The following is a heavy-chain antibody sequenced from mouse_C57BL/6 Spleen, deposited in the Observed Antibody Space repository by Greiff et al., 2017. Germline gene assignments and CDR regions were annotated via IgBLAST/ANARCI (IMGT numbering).Heavy chain of an antibody. CDR1: GYTFTSYW. J-gene: IGHJ4*01. CDR3: ARAYSTVVATEGYYYAMED. Sequence: QVQLQQPGAELVKPGASVKMSCKASGYTFTSYWITWVKQRPGQGLEWIGDIYPGSGSTNYNEKFKSKATLTVDTSSSTAYMQLSSLTSVDSAVYYCARAYSTVVATEGYYYAMEDRGKRVSVTVAT. CDR2: IYPGSGST. V-gene: IGHV1-55*01. D-gene: IGHD1-1*01.